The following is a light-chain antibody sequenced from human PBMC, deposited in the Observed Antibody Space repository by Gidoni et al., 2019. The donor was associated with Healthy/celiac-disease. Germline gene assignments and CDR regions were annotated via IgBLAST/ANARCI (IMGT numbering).Light chain of an antibody. CDR2: AAS. CDR3: QQSYSTPWYS. V-gene: IGKV1-39*01. Sequence: DIQLTQSPSSLSASVGDRVTITCRASQSISSYLNSYQQKPGKAPKLLIYAASSLQSGVPSRFSGSGSGTDFTLTISSLQPKDFATYYCQQSYSTPWYSFGQGTKLEIK. CDR1: QSISSY. J-gene: IGKJ2*03.